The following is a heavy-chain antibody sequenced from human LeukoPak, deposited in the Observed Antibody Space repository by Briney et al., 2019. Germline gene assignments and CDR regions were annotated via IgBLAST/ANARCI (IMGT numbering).Heavy chain of an antibody. V-gene: IGHV4-39*01. Sequence: SETLSLTCTVSGGSISSSSYYWGWIRQPPGKGLEWIGSIYYSGSTYYNPSLKSRVTISVDTSKNQFSLKLSSVTAADTAVYFCARGPDSSGYYYFDYWGQGTLVTVSS. D-gene: IGHD3-22*01. CDR3: ARGPDSSGYYYFDY. J-gene: IGHJ4*02. CDR1: GGSISSSSYY. CDR2: IYYSGST.